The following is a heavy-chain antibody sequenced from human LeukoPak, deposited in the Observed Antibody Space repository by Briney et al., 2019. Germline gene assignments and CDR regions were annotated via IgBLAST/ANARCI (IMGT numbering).Heavy chain of an antibody. CDR2: IKQDGSEK. J-gene: IGHJ6*02. CDR3: ARGVTMIVVVITYGMDV. V-gene: IGHV3-7*01. CDR1: GFTFSSYW. Sequence: GGSPRLSCAASGFTFSSYWMSWVRQAPGKGLEWVANIKQDGSEKYYVDSVKGRFTISRDNAKNSLYLQMNSLRAEDTAVYYCARGVTMIVVVITYGMDVWGQGTTVTVSS. D-gene: IGHD3-22*01.